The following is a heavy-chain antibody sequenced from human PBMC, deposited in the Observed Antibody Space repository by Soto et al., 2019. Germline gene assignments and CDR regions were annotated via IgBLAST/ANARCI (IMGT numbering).Heavy chain of an antibody. CDR2: IYWDDDK. CDR1: GFSLSTSGVG. V-gene: IGHV2-5*02. D-gene: IGHD2-21*02. J-gene: IGHJ4*02. CDR3: ARIQTYCGGNCYSGFDY. Sequence: QITLKESGPTLVKPTQTLTLTCTFSGFSLSTSGVGVGWIRQPPGKALEWLALIYWDDDKRYSPSLKSRLTITKDTSKNQVVLTMPNMDPVDTATYYCARIQTYCGGNCYSGFDYWGQGTLVTVSS.